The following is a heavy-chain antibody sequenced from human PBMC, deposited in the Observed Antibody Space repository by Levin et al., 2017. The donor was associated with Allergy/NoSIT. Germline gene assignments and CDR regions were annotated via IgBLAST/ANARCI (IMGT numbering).Heavy chain of an antibody. J-gene: IGHJ4*02. Sequence: GESLKISCEASGDSFSSYWIGWVRQMPGKGLEWVAIIYPGDSDTRYSPSFQGRVTISADKAISTAYLQWNSLKASDTAMYYCARPRRDRRDFLPGSYTTEWGQWGQGTLVTVSS. V-gene: IGHV5-51*01. D-gene: IGHD3-9*01. CDR2: IYPGDSDT. CDR1: GDSFSSYW. CDR3: ARPRRDRRDFLPGSYTTEWGQ.